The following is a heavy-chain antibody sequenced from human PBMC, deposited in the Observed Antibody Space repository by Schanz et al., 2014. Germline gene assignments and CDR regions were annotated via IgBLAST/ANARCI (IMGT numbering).Heavy chain of an antibody. V-gene: IGHV3-30*04. CDR3: TRDRGALINHNDALDL. D-gene: IGHD3-16*01. CDR2: TSTDGTKT. CDR1: GFTFRGHA. J-gene: IGHJ3*01. Sequence: VQLVESGGEFIQPGGSLRLSCAASGFTFRGHAMHWVRQAPGQGLEKVAVTSTDGTKTYYAASVRGRFTISRDNSKNTVYLQMNSLRSEDTAVYYCTRDRGALINHNDALDLWGQGTMVSVSS.